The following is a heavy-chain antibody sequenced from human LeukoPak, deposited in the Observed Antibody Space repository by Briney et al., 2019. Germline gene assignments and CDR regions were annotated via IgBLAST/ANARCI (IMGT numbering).Heavy chain of an antibody. D-gene: IGHD3-3*01. CDR2: INHSGST. CDR1: GGSFSGYY. CDR3: ARHTTYDFWSGYSGHWFDP. V-gene: IGHV4-34*01. J-gene: IGHJ5*02. Sequence: SETLSLTCAVYGGSFSGYYWSWIRQPPGKGLEWIGEINHSGSTNYNPSLKSRVTISVDTSKNQFPLKLSSVTAADTAVYYCARHTTYDFWSGYSGHWFDPWGQGTLVTVSS.